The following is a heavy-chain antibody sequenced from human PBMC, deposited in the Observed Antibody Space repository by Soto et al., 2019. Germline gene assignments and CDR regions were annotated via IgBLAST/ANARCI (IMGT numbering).Heavy chain of an antibody. Sequence: GGSLRLSCAASGFTLRDYYMTWIRQAPGKGLEWVSYISDSGDYTKYADSVKGRFTISRDNAKNTLYLQMNSLRAEDTAVYYCAKDPCRSDEWRFDPWGQGTLVTVSS. J-gene: IGHJ5*02. D-gene: IGHD6-25*01. CDR2: ISDSGDYT. CDR3: AKDPCRSDEWRFDP. V-gene: IGHV3-11*05. CDR1: GFTLRDYY.